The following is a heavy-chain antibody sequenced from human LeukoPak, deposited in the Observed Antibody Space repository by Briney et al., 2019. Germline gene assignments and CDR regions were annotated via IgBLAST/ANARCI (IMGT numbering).Heavy chain of an antibody. CDR2: IYYSGST. D-gene: IGHD1-26*01. J-gene: IGHJ4*02. V-gene: IGHV4-39*01. Sequence: ETLSLTCAASGVSISGSCYYWGWIRQPPGKGLEWIGNIYYSGSTYYNASLQSRVTISIDTSKNQFSLRLNSVTAADTAMYFCVKSGGYGLIDYWGQGTLVTVSS. CDR3: VKSGGYGLIDY. CDR1: GVSISGSCYY.